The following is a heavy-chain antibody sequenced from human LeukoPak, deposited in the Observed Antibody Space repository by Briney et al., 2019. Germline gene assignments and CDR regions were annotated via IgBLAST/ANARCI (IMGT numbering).Heavy chain of an antibody. CDR3: ARVFGGPVSRRFDP. D-gene: IGHD4-23*01. CDR1: GGSISSYY. CDR2: IYTSGST. V-gene: IGHV4-4*07. Sequence: SETLSLTCTVSGGSISSYYWSWIRQPAGKGLEWIGRIYTSGSTNYNPSLKSRVTISVDTSKNQFSLKVSSVTAADTAVYYCARVFGGPVSRRFDPWGQGTLVTVSS. J-gene: IGHJ5*02.